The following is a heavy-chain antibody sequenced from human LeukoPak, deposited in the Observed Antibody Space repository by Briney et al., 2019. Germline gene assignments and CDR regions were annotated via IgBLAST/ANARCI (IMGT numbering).Heavy chain of an antibody. J-gene: IGHJ4*02. D-gene: IGHD6-6*01. CDR3: ARQIEYSSSYYYFEY. V-gene: IGHV4-39*01. CDR1: GVPISSSSYY. Sequence: MTSETLSLTCSVSGVPISSSSYYWGWIRQPPGKGLEWIGSIYYSGSTYYNPAPNSRVTISVDTPKTQFSLKLSSVTAADTAVYYCARQIEYSSSYYYFEYWGQGNLVSVSS. CDR2: IYYSGST.